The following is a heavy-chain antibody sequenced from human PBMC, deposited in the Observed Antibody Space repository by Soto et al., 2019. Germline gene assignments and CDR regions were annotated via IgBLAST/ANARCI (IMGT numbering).Heavy chain of an antibody. CDR2: INAGNGDT. D-gene: IGHD2-2*01. V-gene: IGHV1-3*01. CDR3: ARVPRYSYDIVAVPAVMFDDWFDP. CDR1: GYIFMNYA. Sequence: QVQLVQSGAEVKRPGASVKVSCKASGYIFMNYAVHWVRQAPGQSLEWVGWINAGNGDTNSSQRFQGRVTLTRDTSASTAYMEFSSLRSEDTAVYYCARVPRYSYDIVAVPAVMFDDWFDPWGQGTLVTVSS. J-gene: IGHJ5*02.